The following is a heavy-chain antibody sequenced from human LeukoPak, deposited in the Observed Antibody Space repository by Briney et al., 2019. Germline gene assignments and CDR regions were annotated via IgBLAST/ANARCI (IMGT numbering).Heavy chain of an antibody. CDR1: DYTFTSYG. D-gene: IGHD3-9*01. Sequence: ASVKVSCKAYDYTFTSYGISWVRQAPGQGLEWMGWISAYNGNTNYAQKLQGRVTMTTDTSTSTAYMELRSLRSDDTAVYYCARGFYYDILTGYPAEYYYYGMDVWGQGTTVTVSS. J-gene: IGHJ6*02. CDR2: ISAYNGNT. V-gene: IGHV1-18*01. CDR3: ARGFYYDILTGYPAEYYYYGMDV.